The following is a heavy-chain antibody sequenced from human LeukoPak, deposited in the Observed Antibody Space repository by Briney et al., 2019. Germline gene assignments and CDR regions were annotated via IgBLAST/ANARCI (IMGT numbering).Heavy chain of an antibody. J-gene: IGHJ4*02. Sequence: PGGSLSLPCAVSGFTFSDHYMDWVRQAPGKGLEWVARSTDKGDSYTTEYAASVKGRFTISRDDSKNFLNLQMNSLKTEDTALYYCVREGRGFDYWGQGTQVTVSS. CDR2: STDKGDSYTT. CDR1: GFTFSDHY. CDR3: VREGRGFDY. D-gene: IGHD3-10*01. V-gene: IGHV3-72*01.